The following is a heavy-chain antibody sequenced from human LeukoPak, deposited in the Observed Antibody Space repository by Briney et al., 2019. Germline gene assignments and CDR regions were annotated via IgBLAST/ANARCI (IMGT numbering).Heavy chain of an antibody. CDR2: IIPILGIA. V-gene: IGHV1-69*04. CDR3: ATRVPTTLTTHYYYYYGMDV. J-gene: IGHJ6*02. Sequence: SVKVSCKASGGTFSSYAISWVRQAPGQGLEWMGRIIPILGIANYAQKFQGRVTITADKSTSTAYMELSSLRSEDTAVYYCATRVPTTLTTHYYYYYGMDVWGQGTTVTVSS. CDR1: GGTFSSYA. D-gene: IGHD4-17*01.